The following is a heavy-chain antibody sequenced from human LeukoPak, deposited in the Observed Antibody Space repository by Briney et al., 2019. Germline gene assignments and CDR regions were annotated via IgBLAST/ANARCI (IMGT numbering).Heavy chain of an antibody. CDR2: IWDEGITK. CDR3: ARGKASGGYSGYGLDAFDI. CDR1: GFTFSSYG. Sequence: GGSLRLSCAASGFTFSSYGMHWVSQAPGKGLEWVAVIWDEGITKHYADSVKGRFTISRHNYKNTLYLQMNSLRAEDTAVYYCARGKASGGYSGYGLDAFDIWGQGTMVTVSS. D-gene: IGHD5-12*01. J-gene: IGHJ3*02. V-gene: IGHV3-33*01.